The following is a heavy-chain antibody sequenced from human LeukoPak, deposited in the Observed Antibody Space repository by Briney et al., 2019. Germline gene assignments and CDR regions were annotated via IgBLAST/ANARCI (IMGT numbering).Heavy chain of an antibody. CDR1: GFTFSSYG. Sequence: GGSLRLSCAASGFTFSSYGMHWVRQAPGKGLEWVAVISYDGSNKYYADSVKGRFTISRDNSKNTLYLQMNSLRAEDTAVYYCAVQRTLWQQVLDHWGQGTLVTVSS. CDR2: ISYDGSNK. V-gene: IGHV3-30*03. J-gene: IGHJ4*02. CDR3: AVQRTLWQQVLDH. D-gene: IGHD6-13*01.